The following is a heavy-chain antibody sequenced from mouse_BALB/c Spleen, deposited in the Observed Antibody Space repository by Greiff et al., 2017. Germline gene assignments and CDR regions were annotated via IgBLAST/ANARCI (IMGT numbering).Heavy chain of an antibody. Sequence: QVHVKQSGPGLVAPSQSLSITCTVSGFSLTSYGVHWVRQPPGKGLEWLGVIWAGGSTNYNSALMSRLSISKDNSKSQVFLKMNSLQTDDTAMYYGARGTTATYHYFDYWGQGTTLTVSS. D-gene: IGHD1-2*01. CDR1: GFSLTSYG. V-gene: IGHV2-9*02. J-gene: IGHJ2*01. CDR3: ARGTTATYHYFDY. CDR2: IWAGGST.